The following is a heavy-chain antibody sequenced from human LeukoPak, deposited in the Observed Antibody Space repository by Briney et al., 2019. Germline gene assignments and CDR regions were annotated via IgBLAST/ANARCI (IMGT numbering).Heavy chain of an antibody. V-gene: IGHV4-39*01. J-gene: IGHJ5*02. CDR2: IYYSGSS. CDR1: SGSINNTSHY. Sequence: SETLSLTCTVSSGSINNTSHYWGWIRQPPGRGLEWIGSIYYSGSSYYNPSLKSRVTVSVDTSKSQFSLELSSVTAADTAVYYCARHQSGYNWFDPWGQGTLVTVSS. CDR3: ARHQSGYNWFDP. D-gene: IGHD5-12*01.